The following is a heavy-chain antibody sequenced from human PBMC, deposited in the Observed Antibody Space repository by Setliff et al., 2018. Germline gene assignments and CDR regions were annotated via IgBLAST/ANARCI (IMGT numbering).Heavy chain of an antibody. CDR2: ISSSSTTI. Sequence: GESLKISCAASGFTFSSYGMNWVRQAPGKGLEWLSYISSSSTTIYYADSVKGRFTVSRDSAKNSLYLQMNSLRADDAAVYYCARSSAPIKRDYMDVWGTGTTV. CDR3: ARSSAPIKRDYMDV. V-gene: IGHV3-48*01. CDR1: GFTFSSYG. D-gene: IGHD2-2*02. J-gene: IGHJ6*03.